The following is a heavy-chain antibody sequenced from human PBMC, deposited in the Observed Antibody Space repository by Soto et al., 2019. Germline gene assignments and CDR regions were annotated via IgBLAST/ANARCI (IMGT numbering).Heavy chain of an antibody. CDR1: GFTFSSYW. CDR3: ARETVYCSGGSCYGYFDL. J-gene: IGHJ2*01. D-gene: IGHD2-15*01. V-gene: IGHV3-74*01. Sequence: GGSLRLSCAASGFTFSSYWMHWVRQAPGKGLVWVSRINSDGSSTSYADSVKGRFTISRDNAKNTLYLQMNSLRAEDTAVYYSARETVYCSGGSCYGYFDLWGRGTLVTVSS. CDR2: INSDGSST.